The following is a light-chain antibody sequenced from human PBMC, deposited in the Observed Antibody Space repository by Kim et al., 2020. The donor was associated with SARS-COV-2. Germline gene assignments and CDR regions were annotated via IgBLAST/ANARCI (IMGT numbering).Light chain of an antibody. CDR2: GDK. CDR3: NSRDSSGNHVL. CDR1: GRRWYY. V-gene: IGLV3-19*01. Sequence: WGQTDTLTCQGDGRRWYYASWFRQKSGQAPILGIYGDKNRPSGIPDRFSGSGSGNTASLTITGAQAEDEADYYCNSRDSSGNHVLFGGGTKLTVL. J-gene: IGLJ3*02.